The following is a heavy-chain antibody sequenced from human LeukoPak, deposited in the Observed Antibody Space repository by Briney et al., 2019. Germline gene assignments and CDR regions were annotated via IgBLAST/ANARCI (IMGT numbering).Heavy chain of an antibody. CDR1: GGSISSYY. J-gene: IGHJ3*02. D-gene: IGHD6-25*01. V-gene: IGHV4-59*08. CDR2: IYNSGST. CDR3: ARSAIDAFDI. Sequence: SETLSLTCTVSGGSISSYYWSWNRQPPGKGLECIGYIYNSGSTNYNPSLKSRVSISVDTSKNQFSLKLSSVTAADTAVYYCARSAIDAFDIWGQGTMVTVSS.